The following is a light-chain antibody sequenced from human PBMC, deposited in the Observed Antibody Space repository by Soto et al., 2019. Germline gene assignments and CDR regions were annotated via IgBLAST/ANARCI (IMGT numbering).Light chain of an antibody. CDR3: QPYNNWPLT. V-gene: IGKV3-15*01. J-gene: IGKJ4*01. Sequence: ETVMTQSPATLSVSPGERATLSCRASQSISSDVAWYQHKPGQAPRLLIYGASTTATGIPVRFSGSGSGTEFTLTISSLQSEDFAIYYCQPYNNWPLTFGGGTKVESK. CDR1: QSISSD. CDR2: GAS.